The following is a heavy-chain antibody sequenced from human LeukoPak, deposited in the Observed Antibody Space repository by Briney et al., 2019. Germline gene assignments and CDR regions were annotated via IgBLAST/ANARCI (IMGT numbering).Heavy chain of an antibody. V-gene: IGHV3-21*01. Sequence: GGSLRLSCAASGFTFSSYSMNWVRQAPGKGLEWVSSISSSSSYIYYADSVKGRFTISRDNAKNSLYLQMNSLRAEDTAVYYCARDREVVGIAVAGTIFDYWGQGTLVTVSS. D-gene: IGHD6-19*01. CDR2: ISSSSSYI. CDR3: ARDREVVGIAVAGTIFDY. J-gene: IGHJ4*02. CDR1: GFTFSSYS.